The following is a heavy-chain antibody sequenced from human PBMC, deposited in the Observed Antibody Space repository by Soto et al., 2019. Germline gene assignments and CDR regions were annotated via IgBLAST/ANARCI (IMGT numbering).Heavy chain of an antibody. J-gene: IGHJ6*02. D-gene: IGHD3-10*01. V-gene: IGHV4-59*01. Sequence: SSETLSLTCTVSGGSISSYYWGWIRQPPGKGLEWIGYIYYSGSTNYNPSPKSRVTISVDTSKNQFSLELSSVTAADTAVYYCARDRWDNRFGELYYYYGMDVWGQGTTVTVSS. CDR1: GGSISSYY. CDR2: IYYSGST. CDR3: ARDRWDNRFGELYYYYGMDV.